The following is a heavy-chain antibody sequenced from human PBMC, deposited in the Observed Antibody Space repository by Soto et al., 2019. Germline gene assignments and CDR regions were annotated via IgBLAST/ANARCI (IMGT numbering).Heavy chain of an antibody. D-gene: IGHD3-10*01. V-gene: IGHV4-39*01. J-gene: IGHJ5*02. CDR2: IYYSGST. CDR1: GGSISSLSYY. CDR3: ARHAPYYYGSGSNKLGWFDP. Sequence: SETLSLTCTVSGGSISSLSYYWGWIRQPPGKGLEWIGSIYYSGSTYYNPSLKSRVTISVDTSKNQFSLKLSSVTAADTAVYYCARHAPYYYGSGSNKLGWFDPWGQGTLVTVSS.